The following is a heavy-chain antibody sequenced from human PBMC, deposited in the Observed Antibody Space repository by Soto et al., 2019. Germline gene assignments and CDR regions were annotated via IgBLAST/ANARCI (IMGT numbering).Heavy chain of an antibody. Sequence: QVQLVESGGGVVQPGRSLRLSCAASGFTFSSYGMHWVRQAPGKGLEWVAVISYDGSNKYYADSVKGRFTISRDNSKNTLYLQMNILRAEDTAVYYCAKDDLDSSGYQAFYFDNWGQGTLVTVSS. J-gene: IGHJ4*02. CDR2: ISYDGSNK. CDR3: AKDDLDSSGYQAFYFDN. D-gene: IGHD3-22*01. V-gene: IGHV3-30*18. CDR1: GFTFSSYG.